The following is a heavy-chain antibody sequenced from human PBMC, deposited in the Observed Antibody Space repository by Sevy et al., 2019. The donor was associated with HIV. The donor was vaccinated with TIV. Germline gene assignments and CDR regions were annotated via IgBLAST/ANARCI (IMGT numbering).Heavy chain of an antibody. V-gene: IGHV4-61*02. D-gene: IGHD6-13*01. CDR2: IYTSGST. CDR3: ARASRIAAAGFYSGDAFDI. J-gene: IGHJ3*02. CDR1: GGSISSGSYY. Sequence: SETLSLTCTVSGGSISSGSYYWSWIRQPAGKGLEWIGRIYTSGSTNYNPSLKSRVTISVDTSKNQFSLKLSSVTAADTPVYYCARASRIAAAGFYSGDAFDIWGQGTMVTVSS.